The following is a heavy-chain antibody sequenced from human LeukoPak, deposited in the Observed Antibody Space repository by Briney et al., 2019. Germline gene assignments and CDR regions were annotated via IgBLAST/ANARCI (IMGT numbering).Heavy chain of an antibody. V-gene: IGHV3-48*03. D-gene: IGHD3-16*02. J-gene: IGHJ6*02. CDR3: ARVERLRLGELSAPWAMDV. Sequence: PGGSLRLSCAASGFTFSIYEIQWVRQAPGKGLEWISYSSQSGTTTYFADSVKGRFTVSRDNTKTLVYMQMNSLRVEDTAVYYCARVERLRLGELSAPWAMDVWGQGTTVTVSS. CDR1: GFTFSIYE. CDR2: SSQSGTTT.